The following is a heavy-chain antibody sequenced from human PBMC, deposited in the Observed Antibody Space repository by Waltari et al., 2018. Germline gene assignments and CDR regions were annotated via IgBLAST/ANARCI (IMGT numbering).Heavy chain of an antibody. CDR1: GISFSSES. Sequence: EVQLVESGGGLVRPGGSLRLSCVGSGISFSSESMNWVRQAPGKSCAWVSGNSVRSCQIDYSDSVTVLFTISRDHANKSLYLQMNSLGAEDTAVYYCTAGVTTLWGQGTLVTVSS. D-gene: IGHD4-17*01. CDR2: NSVRSCQI. CDR3: TAGVTTL. J-gene: IGHJ1*01. V-gene: IGHV3-21*02.